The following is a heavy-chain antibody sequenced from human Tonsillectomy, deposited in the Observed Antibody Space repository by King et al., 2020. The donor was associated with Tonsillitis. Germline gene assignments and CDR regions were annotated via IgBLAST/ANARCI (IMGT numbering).Heavy chain of an antibody. D-gene: IGHD4/OR15-4a*01. CDR1: GFTFSNYG. CDR2: MRSDGSDE. CDR3: AKTMGVAYYYCGMDV. J-gene: IGHJ6*02. Sequence: HVQLVESGGGVVQPGGSLRLSCAASGFTFSNYGMHWVRQAPGKGLEWVAFMRSDGSDEYYGDSVKGRFTISRDSPTNTLYLQMNNLRGEDTAVYYCAKTMGVAYYYCGMDVWGRGTAVTVSS. V-gene: IGHV3-30*02.